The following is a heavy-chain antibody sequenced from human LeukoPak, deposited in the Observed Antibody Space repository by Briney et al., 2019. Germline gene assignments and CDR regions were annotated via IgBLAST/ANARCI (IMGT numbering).Heavy chain of an antibody. Sequence: GGSLRLSCAASGFTFSNFWMHWVRQGPGKGLVWVSRINNDGSDTTYADSVKGRFVISRDNFGGMVFLQLNSLRVEDTALYYCARDLHYYVAMDVWGQGTTVTVSS. V-gene: IGHV3-74*01. J-gene: IGHJ6*02. CDR2: INNDGSDT. D-gene: IGHD3-10*02. CDR3: ARDLHYYVAMDV. CDR1: GFTFSNFW.